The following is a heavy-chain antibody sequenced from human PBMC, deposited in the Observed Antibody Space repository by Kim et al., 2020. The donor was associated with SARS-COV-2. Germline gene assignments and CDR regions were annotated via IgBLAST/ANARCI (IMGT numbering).Heavy chain of an antibody. CDR2: INHSGST. V-gene: IGHV4-34*01. Sequence: SETLSLTCAVYGGSFSGYYWSWIRQPPGKGLEWIGEINHSGSTNYNPSLKSRVTISVDTSKNQFSLKLSSVTAADTAVYYCARERADYYDSSGYYYELDYWGQGTLVTVSS. CDR1: GGSFSGYY. J-gene: IGHJ4*02. D-gene: IGHD3-22*01. CDR3: ARERADYYDSSGYYYELDY.